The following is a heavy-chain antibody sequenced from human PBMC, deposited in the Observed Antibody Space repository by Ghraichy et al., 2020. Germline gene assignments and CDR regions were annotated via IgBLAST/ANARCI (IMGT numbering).Heavy chain of an antibody. CDR1: GYTLTELS. CDR3: ATGEALVPAAIPYYGMDV. J-gene: IGHJ6*01. D-gene: IGHD2-2*01. CDR2: FDPEDGET. V-gene: IGHV1-24*01. Sequence: ASVKVSCKVSGYTLTELSMHWVRQAPGKGLEWMGGFDPEDGETIYAQKFQGRVTMTEDTSTDTAYMELSSLRSEDTAVYYCATGEALVPAAIPYYGMDVWGQGTTVTVSS.